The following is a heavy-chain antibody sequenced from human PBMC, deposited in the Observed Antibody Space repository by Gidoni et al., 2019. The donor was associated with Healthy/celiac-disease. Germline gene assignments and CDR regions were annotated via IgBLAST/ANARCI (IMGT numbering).Heavy chain of an antibody. Sequence: EVKLVESGGGLGQHGSSLGLSCAAFGFTLEYYAIHGVRPAPGKGLEWVSGISWNSGSLDYADSVKGRFTISRDNAKGSLYLQMNSLRTEDTALYSCAKSLGGPSPFDYWGQGTLVTVSS. V-gene: IGHV3-9*01. CDR3: AKSLGGPSPFDY. CDR2: ISWNSGSL. D-gene: IGHD3-10*01. CDR1: GFTLEYYA. J-gene: IGHJ4*02.